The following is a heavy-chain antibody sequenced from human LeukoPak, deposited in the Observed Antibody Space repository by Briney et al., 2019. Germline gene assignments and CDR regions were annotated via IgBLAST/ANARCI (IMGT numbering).Heavy chain of an antibody. J-gene: IGHJ3*02. D-gene: IGHD3-9*01. CDR1: GFTFSSYW. Sequence: GGSLRLSCAASGFTFSSYWMSWVRQTLGKGLEWVANINQDGSEKYYVDSVKGRFTISRDNAKNSLSLQMNSLRVEDTAMYYCATYWRYFDWLLLDTWGLGTMVTVSS. V-gene: IGHV3-7*05. CDR2: INQDGSEK. CDR3: ATYWRYFDWLLLDT.